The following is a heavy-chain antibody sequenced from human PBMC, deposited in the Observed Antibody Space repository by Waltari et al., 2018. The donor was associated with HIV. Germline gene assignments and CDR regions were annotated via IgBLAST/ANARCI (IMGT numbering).Heavy chain of an antibody. CDR1: GGIISSHI. CDR2: IIPILGIA. V-gene: IGHV1-69*02. CDR3: ARGRGTGTTSMYYYGMDV. J-gene: IGHJ6*02. Sequence: QVQLVQSGAEVKQRGSSVKVSCTDSGGIISSHIISCVRQVTGQGVEWMGRIIPILGIANYAQKFQGRVTITADKSTSTAYMELSSLRSEDTAVYYCARGRGTGTTSMYYYGMDVWGQGTTVTVSS. D-gene: IGHD1-7*01.